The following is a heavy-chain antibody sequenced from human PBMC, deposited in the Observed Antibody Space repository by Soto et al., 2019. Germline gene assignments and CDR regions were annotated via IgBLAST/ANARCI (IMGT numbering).Heavy chain of an antibody. CDR2: IYYSGST. J-gene: IGHJ6*02. Sequence: SETLSLTCTVSGGSISSYYWSWIRQPPGKGLEWIGYIYYSGSTNYNPSLKSRVTISVDTSKNQFSLKLSSVTAADTAVYYCARYIAARRGYYYGMDVWGQGTTVTVSS. V-gene: IGHV4-59*01. D-gene: IGHD6-6*01. CDR1: GGSISSYY. CDR3: ARYIAARRGYYYGMDV.